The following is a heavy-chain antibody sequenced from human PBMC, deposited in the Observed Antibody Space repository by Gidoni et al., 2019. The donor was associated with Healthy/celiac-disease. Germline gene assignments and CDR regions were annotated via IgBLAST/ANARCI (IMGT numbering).Heavy chain of an antibody. CDR2: IIPIFGTA. CDR1: VGTFSSYA. D-gene: IGHD2-15*01. CDR3: AAYCSGGSCYSWDHLWYGMDV. J-gene: IGHJ6*02. Sequence: QVQLVQSGAEVKKPGSSVKVSCKASVGTFSSYAISWVRQAPGQGLEWMGGIIPIFGTANYAQKFQGRVTITADKSTSTAYMELSSLRSEDTAVYYCAAYCSGGSCYSWDHLWYGMDVWGQGTTVTVSS. V-gene: IGHV1-69*06.